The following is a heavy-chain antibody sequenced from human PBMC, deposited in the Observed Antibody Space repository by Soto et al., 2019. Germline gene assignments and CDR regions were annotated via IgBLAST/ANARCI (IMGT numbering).Heavy chain of an antibody. CDR1: GGSISSYY. Sequence: SETLSLTCTVSGGSISSYYWSWIRQPPGKGLEWIGYIYYSGSTNYNPSLKSRVTISVDTSKNQFSLKLSSVTAADTAVYYCARAGTDYGGNSLDYWGQGTLVTVSS. CDR3: ARAGTDYGGNSLDY. CDR2: IYYSGST. J-gene: IGHJ4*02. V-gene: IGHV4-59*01. D-gene: IGHD4-17*01.